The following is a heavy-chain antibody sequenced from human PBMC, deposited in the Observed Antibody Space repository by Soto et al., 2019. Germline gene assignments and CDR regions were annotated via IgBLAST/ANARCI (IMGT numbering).Heavy chain of an antibody. J-gene: IGHJ3*02. Sequence: EVQLLESGGGLVQPGGSLRLSCAASGFTFSSYAMSWVRQAPGKGLEWVSAISGSGGSTYYADSVKGRFTISRDNSXNXXYLQMNSLRAEDTAVYYCAKDARNFDWTHKNAFDIWGQGTMVTVSS. CDR2: ISGSGGST. CDR3: AKDARNFDWTHKNAFDI. V-gene: IGHV3-23*01. D-gene: IGHD3-9*01. CDR1: GFTFSSYA.